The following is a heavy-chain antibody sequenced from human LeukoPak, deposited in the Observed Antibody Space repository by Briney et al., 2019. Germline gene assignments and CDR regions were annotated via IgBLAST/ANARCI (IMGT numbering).Heavy chain of an antibody. CDR2: ISAYNGNT. D-gene: IGHD6-13*01. J-gene: IGHJ5*02. CDR1: GYTFTSYG. V-gene: IGHV1-18*01. Sequence: ASVKVSCKASGYTFTSYGISWVRQAPGQGLEWMGWISAYNGNTSYAQKLQGRVTMTTDTSTGTAYMELRSLRSDDTAVYYCARAIAAAGTENWFDPWGQGTLVTVSS. CDR3: ARAIAAAGTENWFDP.